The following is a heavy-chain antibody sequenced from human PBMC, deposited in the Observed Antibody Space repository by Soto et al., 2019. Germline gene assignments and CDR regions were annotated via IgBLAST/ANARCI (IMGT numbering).Heavy chain of an antibody. CDR3: AKGGYSGYELVDTARLYGMDV. CDR2: ISWDGGST. V-gene: IGHV3-43*01. J-gene: IGHJ6*01. CDR1: GFTFDDYT. D-gene: IGHD5-12*01. Sequence: EVQLVESGGVVVQPGGSLRLSCAASGFTFDDYTMHWVRQAPGKGLEWVSLISWDGGSTYYADSVKGRFTISRDNSKNSLYLQMNSLRTEDTALYYCAKGGYSGYELVDTARLYGMDVW.